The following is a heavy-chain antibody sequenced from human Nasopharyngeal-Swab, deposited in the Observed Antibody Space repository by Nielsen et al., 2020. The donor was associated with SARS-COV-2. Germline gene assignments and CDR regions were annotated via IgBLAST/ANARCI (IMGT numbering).Heavy chain of an antibody. CDR3: ARYGAGGSRITMVRGYMDV. CDR2: INHSGST. V-gene: IGHV4-34*01. D-gene: IGHD3-10*01. Sequence: SETLSLTCAVYGGSFSGYYWSWIRQPPGKGLEWIGEINHSGSTNYNPSLMSRVTISVDTSKNQFSLKLSSVTAADTAVYYCARYGAGGSRITMVRGYMDVWGKGTTVTVSS. CDR1: GGSFSGYY. J-gene: IGHJ6*03.